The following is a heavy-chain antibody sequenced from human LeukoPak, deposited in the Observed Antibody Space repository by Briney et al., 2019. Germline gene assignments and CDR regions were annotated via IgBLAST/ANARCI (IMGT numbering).Heavy chain of an antibody. CDR2: IYYSGST. CDR3: ARDREGDGYNPPIDY. J-gene: IGHJ4*02. D-gene: IGHD5-12*01. Sequence: SETLSLTCTVSGGSISSGGYYWSWIRQHPGKGLEWIGYIYYSGSTYYNPSLKSRVTISVDTSKNQFSLKLSSVTAADTAVYYCARDREGDGYNPPIDYWGQGTLVTVSS. V-gene: IGHV4-31*03. CDR1: GGSISSGGYY.